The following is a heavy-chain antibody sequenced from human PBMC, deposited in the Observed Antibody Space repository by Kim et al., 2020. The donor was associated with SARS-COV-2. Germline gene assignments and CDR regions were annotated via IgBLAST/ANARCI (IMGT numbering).Heavy chain of an antibody. D-gene: IGHD5-12*01. CDR3: ASHERRDHSSFEYFQH. Sequence: DSVKDRFTVSRDNSKNTLYLQMNSLRAEDTAVYYWASHERRDHSSFEYFQHWGQGTLVTVSS. J-gene: IGHJ1*01. V-gene: IGHV3-30*03.